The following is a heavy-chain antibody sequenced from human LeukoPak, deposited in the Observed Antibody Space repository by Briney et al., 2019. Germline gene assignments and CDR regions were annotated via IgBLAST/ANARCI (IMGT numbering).Heavy chain of an antibody. J-gene: IGHJ4*02. Sequence: ASVKVSCKASGYTSINYGMSWLRQAPGQGLEWMGWINPYNGDTKYAQKLQGRVTMTTDTSTITAYMELRSLRSDDTAVYFCARENCSDGTCYFTDYWGQGTLVTVSS. CDR2: INPYNGDT. V-gene: IGHV1-18*01. CDR1: GYTSINYG. CDR3: ARENCSDGTCYFTDY. D-gene: IGHD2-15*01.